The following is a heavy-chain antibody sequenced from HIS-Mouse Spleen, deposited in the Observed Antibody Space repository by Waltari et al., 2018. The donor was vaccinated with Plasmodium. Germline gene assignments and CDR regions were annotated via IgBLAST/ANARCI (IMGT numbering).Heavy chain of an antibody. V-gene: IGHV3-7*01. Sequence: EVQLVESGGGLVQPGGSLRLSCAASGCPFSSSWMSWVRQPPGKGLEWGVKINQDESEKYYVDSGKVRFTISRDNAKNSLYLQMNSLRAEDTAVYYCASSWYWYFDLWGRGTLVTVSS. D-gene: IGHD6-13*01. CDR3: ASSWYWYFDL. CDR2: INQDESEK. J-gene: IGHJ2*01. CDR1: GCPFSSSW.